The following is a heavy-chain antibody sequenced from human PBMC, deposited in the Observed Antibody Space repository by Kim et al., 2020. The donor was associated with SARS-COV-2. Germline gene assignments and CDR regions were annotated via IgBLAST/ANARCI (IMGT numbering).Heavy chain of an antibody. J-gene: IGHJ5*02. CDR2: IYHSGST. D-gene: IGHD3-10*01. Sequence: SETLSLTCAVSGGSISSSNWWSWVRQPPGKGLEWIGEIYHSGSTNYNPSLKSRVTISVDKSKNQFSLKLSSVTAADTAVYYCARDLLWFGESLGWFDPWGQGTLVTVSS. V-gene: IGHV4-4*02. CDR3: ARDLLWFGESLGWFDP. CDR1: GGSISSSNW.